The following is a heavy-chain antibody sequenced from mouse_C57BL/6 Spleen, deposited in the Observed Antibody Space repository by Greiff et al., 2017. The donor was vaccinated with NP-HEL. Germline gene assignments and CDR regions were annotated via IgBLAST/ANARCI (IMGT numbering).Heavy chain of an antibody. CDR2: IRNKANGYTT. CDR1: GFTFTDYY. D-gene: IGHD1-1*01. Sequence: EVQLVESGGGLVQPGGSLSLSCAASGFTFTDYYMSWVRQPPGKALEWLGFIRNKANGYTTEYSASVKGRFTISRDNSQSILYLQMNALRAEDSATYYCARYYYGSSYVAFDYWGQGTTLTVSS. CDR3: ARYYYGSSYVAFDY. V-gene: IGHV7-3*01. J-gene: IGHJ2*01.